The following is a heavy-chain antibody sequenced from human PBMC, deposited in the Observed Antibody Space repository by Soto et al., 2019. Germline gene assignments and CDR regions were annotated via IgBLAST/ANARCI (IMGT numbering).Heavy chain of an antibody. Sequence: QVQLQESGPGLVKPSETLSLTCTVSGGSISSYYWSWIRQPPGKGLEWIGYIYYSGSTNYNPSLKSPVPISVDTSTHQFSLKLSSVTAADTAVYYCARVSSYSSSWYGSGYYYCYMDVWGKGTTVTVSS. J-gene: IGHJ6*03. CDR2: IYYSGST. CDR1: GGSISSYY. V-gene: IGHV4-59*01. CDR3: ARVSSYSSSWYGSGYYYCYMDV. D-gene: IGHD6-13*01.